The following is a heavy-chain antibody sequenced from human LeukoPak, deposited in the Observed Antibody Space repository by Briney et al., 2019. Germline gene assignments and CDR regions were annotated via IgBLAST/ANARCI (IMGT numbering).Heavy chain of an antibody. CDR3: ARDVYYYDSSAYYYFDY. V-gene: IGHV1-18*01. J-gene: IGHJ4*02. Sequence: ASVKVSCKASGGTFSSYAISWVRQAPGQGLEWMGWISAYNGNTNYAQKVQGRVTMTTDTSTSTAYMELRSLRSDDTAMYYCARDVYYYDSSAYYYFDYWGQGTLVAVSS. CDR2: ISAYNGNT. CDR1: GGTFSSYA. D-gene: IGHD3-22*01.